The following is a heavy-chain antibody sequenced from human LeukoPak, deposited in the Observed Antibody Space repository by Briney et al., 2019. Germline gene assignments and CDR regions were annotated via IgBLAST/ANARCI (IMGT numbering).Heavy chain of an antibody. Sequence: GGSLRLSCAASGFTFSIYTMVWVRQPPGKGLEWVAVTSYDESNKYYAASVKGRFTISRDNSNNTLYLQMNSLRPEDTAVYYCARDWGVDSWGQGTLVTVSS. CDR1: GFTFSIYT. J-gene: IGHJ4*02. V-gene: IGHV3-30*03. CDR2: TSYDESNK. D-gene: IGHD3-10*01. CDR3: ARDWGVDS.